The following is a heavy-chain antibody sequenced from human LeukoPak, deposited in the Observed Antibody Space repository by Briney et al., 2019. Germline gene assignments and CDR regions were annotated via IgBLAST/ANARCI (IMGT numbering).Heavy chain of an antibody. Sequence: GGSLRLSCAASGFTVSSTYMSWVRQAPGKGLEWVSVIYSGGSTYYADSVKGRFTISRDISKNTVYLQMNSLRAEDTAVYHCARGGPFTGPTSTPRASDYWGRGILVTVSS. CDR3: ARGGPFTGPTSTPRASDY. CDR1: GFTVSSTY. CDR2: IYSGGST. V-gene: IGHV3-66*01. D-gene: IGHD1-7*01. J-gene: IGHJ4*02.